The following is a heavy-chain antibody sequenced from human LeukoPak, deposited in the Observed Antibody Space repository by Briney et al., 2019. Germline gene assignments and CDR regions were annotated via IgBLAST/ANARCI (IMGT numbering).Heavy chain of an antibody. J-gene: IGHJ4*02. CDR3: ARDLYGDYAMER. CDR2: ISYDGINK. Sequence: GGSLRLSCAGSGFTFSSNAMHWVRQAPGKGLEWVTFISYDGINKYYADSVKGRFTISRDNSKNTLYLQIDSLRTEDTAIYYCARDLYGDYAMERWGQGTLVTVSS. V-gene: IGHV3-30*04. D-gene: IGHD4-17*01. CDR1: GFTFSSNA.